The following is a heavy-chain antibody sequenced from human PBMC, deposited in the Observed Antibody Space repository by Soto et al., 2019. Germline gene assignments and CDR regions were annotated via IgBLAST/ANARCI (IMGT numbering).Heavy chain of an antibody. D-gene: IGHD2-8*01. CDR3: ARGPRCTNGVCYKGWFDP. V-gene: IGHV4-34*01. Sequence: QVQLQQWGAGLLKPSETLSLTCAVYGGSFSGYSWSWIRQPPGKGLEWIGEINHSGSTNYNPSLKNRDTISVDTSKDQFSLKLSSVTAADTAVYYCARGPRCTNGVCYKGWFDPWGQGTLVTVSS. CDR2: INHSGST. J-gene: IGHJ5*02. CDR1: GGSFSGYS.